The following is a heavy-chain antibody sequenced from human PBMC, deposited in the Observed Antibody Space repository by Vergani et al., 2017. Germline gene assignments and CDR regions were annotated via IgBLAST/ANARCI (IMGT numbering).Heavy chain of an antibody. J-gene: IGHJ4*02. CDR3: ARGTPLGYCSGGSCPFDY. D-gene: IGHD2-15*01. CDR1: GGSFSGYY. CDR2: IYYSGST. V-gene: IGHV4-34*01. Sequence: QVQLQQWGAGLLKPSETLSLTCAVYGGSFSGYYWSWIRQHPGKGLEWIGYIYYSGSTYYNPSLKSRVTISVDTSKNQFSLKLSSVTAADTAVYYCARGTPLGYCSGGSCPFDYWGQGTLVTVSS.